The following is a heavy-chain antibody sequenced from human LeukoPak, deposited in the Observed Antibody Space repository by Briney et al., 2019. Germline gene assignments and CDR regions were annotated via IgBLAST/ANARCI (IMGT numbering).Heavy chain of an antibody. CDR1: GGSFSGYY. V-gene: IGHV4-34*01. CDR3: ASRYCSSTSCSEGYNWFDP. CDR2: INHSGST. Sequence: SETLSLTCAVYGGSFSGYYWSWIRQPPGKGLEWIGEINHSGSTNYNPSLKSRVTISVDTSKNQFSLKLTSVTAADTAVYYCASRYCSSTSCSEGYNWFDPWGQGILVTVSS. J-gene: IGHJ5*02. D-gene: IGHD2-2*01.